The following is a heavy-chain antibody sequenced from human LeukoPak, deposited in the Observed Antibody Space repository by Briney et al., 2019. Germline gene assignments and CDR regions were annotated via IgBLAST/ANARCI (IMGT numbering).Heavy chain of an antibody. Sequence: PGGPLRLFCQASGFTFRSYAMSWVRQAPGKGLEWVSGISGSGENTYYADSVKGRFTISRDNSKNTLYLQMNSLRAEDTAIYYCAKCMGATYYYYYMDVWGKGITVTVSS. CDR3: AKCMGATYYYYYMDV. D-gene: IGHD1-26*01. CDR2: ISGSGENT. J-gene: IGHJ6*03. CDR1: GFTFRSYA. V-gene: IGHV3-23*01.